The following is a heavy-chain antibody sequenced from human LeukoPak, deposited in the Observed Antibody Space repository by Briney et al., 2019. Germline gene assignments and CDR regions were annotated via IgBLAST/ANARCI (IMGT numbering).Heavy chain of an antibody. CDR1: GFTFSNHY. Sequence: PGGSLRLSCAASGFTFSNHYMHWVRQAPGXGLVSVSRIDPNGRYTSYADSVKGRFTISRDNAKNTLYLQMNTLGAEDTALYYCVRGSTDWNGMDVWGQGTTVTVSS. CDR3: VRGSTDWNGMDV. D-gene: IGHD6-19*01. J-gene: IGHJ6*02. V-gene: IGHV3-74*01. CDR2: IDPNGRYT.